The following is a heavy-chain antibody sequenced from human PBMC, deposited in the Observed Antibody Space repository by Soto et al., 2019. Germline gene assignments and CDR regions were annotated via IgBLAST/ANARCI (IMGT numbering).Heavy chain of an antibody. Sequence: GGSLRLSCAASGFTFSSYAMHWVRQAPGKGLEWVAVISYDGSNKYYADSVRGRFTISRDNSKNTLYLQMNSLRAEDTAVYYCAREGPNVAHDAFDIWGQGTMVTVSS. J-gene: IGHJ3*02. CDR1: GFTFSSYA. D-gene: IGHD1-1*01. V-gene: IGHV3-30-3*01. CDR3: AREGPNVAHDAFDI. CDR2: ISYDGSNK.